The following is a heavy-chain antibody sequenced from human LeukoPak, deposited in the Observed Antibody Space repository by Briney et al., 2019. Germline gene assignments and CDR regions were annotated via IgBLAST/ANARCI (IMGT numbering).Heavy chain of an antibody. V-gene: IGHV4-34*01. Sequence: SETLSLTCAVYGGSFSGYYWSWIRQPPGKGLEWIGEINHSGSTYYNPSLKSRVTISVDRSKNQFSLKLSSVTAADTAVYYCARVSTYDSWSGYNYYYMDVWGKGTTVTVSS. D-gene: IGHD3-3*01. J-gene: IGHJ6*03. CDR1: GGSFSGYY. CDR2: INHSGST. CDR3: ARVSTYDSWSGYNYYYMDV.